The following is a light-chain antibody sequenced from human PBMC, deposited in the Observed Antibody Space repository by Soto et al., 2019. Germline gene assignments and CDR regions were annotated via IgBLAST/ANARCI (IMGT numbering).Light chain of an antibody. J-gene: IGKJ4*01. CDR1: QSIDSW. Sequence: DIQMTQSPSTLSASVGDRVTITCRASQSIDSWLAWYLQKPGKAPKLLIHKTSNLESGVPSRFSGGGARTEFSLTISSLQPDDFATYYCQQYKSFSLTFGGGTRV. V-gene: IGKV1-5*03. CDR3: QQYKSFSLT. CDR2: KTS.